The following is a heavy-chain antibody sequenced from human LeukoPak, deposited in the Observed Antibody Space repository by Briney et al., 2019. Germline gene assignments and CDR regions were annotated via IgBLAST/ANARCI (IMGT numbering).Heavy chain of an antibody. Sequence: GGSLRLSCAASGFTFSSYAMSWVRQAPGTGLEWVSAISGSGNNTYYADSVKGRFTVSRDNSKNTLYLQMNSLRAEDTAVYYCAKIRGGGWGFFDYWGQGTLVTVSS. CDR1: GFTFSSYA. J-gene: IGHJ4*02. V-gene: IGHV3-23*01. CDR2: ISGSGNNT. D-gene: IGHD6-19*01. CDR3: AKIRGGGWGFFDY.